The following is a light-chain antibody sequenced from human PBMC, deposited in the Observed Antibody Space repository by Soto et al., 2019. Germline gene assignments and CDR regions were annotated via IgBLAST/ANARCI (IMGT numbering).Light chain of an antibody. V-gene: IGLV1-44*01. CDR3: AAWDDDLHVWL. CDR2: SSN. J-gene: IGLJ3*02. CDR1: DSNIGSTA. Sequence: QSALTQPPSVSATPGQGVILSCSGGDSNIGSTAVNWYQQLPGTAPRLLIYSSNQRPSGVPDRISGSKSGTSASLAISGLQSEDEADYYCAAWDDDLHVWLFGGGTNVTVL.